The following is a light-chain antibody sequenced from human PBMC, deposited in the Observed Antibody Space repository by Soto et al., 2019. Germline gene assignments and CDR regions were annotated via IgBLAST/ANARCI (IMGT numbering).Light chain of an antibody. J-gene: IGLJ1*01. CDR1: SSDVGGYNY. V-gene: IGLV2-14*01. Sequence: QPVLTQPASVSGSPGQSITISCTGTSSDVGGYNYVSWYQQHPGKAPKLMIYEVSNRPSGVSNRFSGSKFGNTASLTISGLQAEDEADYYCSSYTSSSTRRVFGTGTKLTVL. CDR3: SSYTSSSTRRV. CDR2: EVS.